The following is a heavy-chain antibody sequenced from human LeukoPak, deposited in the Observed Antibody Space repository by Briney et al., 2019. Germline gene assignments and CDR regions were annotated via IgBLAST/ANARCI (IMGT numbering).Heavy chain of an antibody. CDR2: IRSDGSNK. V-gene: IGHV3-30*02. CDR1: GFTFSSYA. CDR3: ARDLGWFGELLPGLGAFDI. Sequence: GGSLRLSCAASGFTFSSYAMHWVRQAPGKGLEWVAFIRSDGSNKSYADSVKGRFTISRDNSKNTLYLQMNSLRTEDTAVYYCARDLGWFGELLPGLGAFDIWGQGTLVTASS. D-gene: IGHD3-10*01. J-gene: IGHJ4*02.